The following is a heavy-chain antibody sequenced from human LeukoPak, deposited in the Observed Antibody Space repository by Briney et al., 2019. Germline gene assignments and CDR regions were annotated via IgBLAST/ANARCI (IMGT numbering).Heavy chain of an antibody. Sequence: GGALRLSCGASGFPFSSYWMTWVRQAPGKGLEWVAFISYDGNNKYYADSVKGRFTISRDNSKNTLYLQMNSLRAEDTAVYYCAKSTGDGFDPWGQGTLVTVSS. J-gene: IGHJ5*02. CDR1: GFPFSSYW. D-gene: IGHD7-27*01. CDR2: ISYDGNNK. CDR3: AKSTGDGFDP. V-gene: IGHV3-30*18.